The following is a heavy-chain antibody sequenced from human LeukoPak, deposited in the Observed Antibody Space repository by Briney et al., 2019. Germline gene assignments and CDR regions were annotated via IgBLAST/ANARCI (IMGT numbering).Heavy chain of an antibody. J-gene: IGHJ4*02. V-gene: IGHV4-59*01. CDR2: IYYSGST. CDR1: GGSISSYY. CDR3: ARATPSGGSYYLDY. Sequence: PSETLSLTCTVSGGSISSYYWSWIRQPPGKGLEWIGYIYYSGSTNYNPSLKSRVTISVDTSKNQFSLKLSSVTAADTAVYYCARATPSGGSYYLDYWGQGTLVTVSS. D-gene: IGHD1-26*01.